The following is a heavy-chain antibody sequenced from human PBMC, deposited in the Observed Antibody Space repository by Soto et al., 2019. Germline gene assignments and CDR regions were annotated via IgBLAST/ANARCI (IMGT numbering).Heavy chain of an antibody. CDR3: AIDCSSSSCPRPGY. CDR2: IIPILGIA. V-gene: IGHV1-69*02. CDR1: GGTFSSYT. J-gene: IGHJ4*02. Sequence: QVQLVQSGAEVKKPGSSVKVSCKASGGTFSSYTISWVRQAPGQGLEWMGRIIPILGIANYAQKFQGGVTITADKSTSTAYMELSSLRSEDTAVYYCAIDCSSSSCPRPGYWGQGTLVTVSS. D-gene: IGHD2-2*01.